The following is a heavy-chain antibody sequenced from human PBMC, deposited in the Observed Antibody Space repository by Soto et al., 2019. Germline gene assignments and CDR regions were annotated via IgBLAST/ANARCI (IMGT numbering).Heavy chain of an antibody. V-gene: IGHV3-23*01. CDR2: VSAYPSST. D-gene: IGHD6-19*01. J-gene: IGHJ3*02. CDR3: AKASVAASYAFDI. CDR1: GFTFSNYA. Sequence: EVQLLESGGGLVQPGGSLRLSCAASGFTFSNYAMSWVRQAPGKGLEWVSGVSAYPSSTYYADSVSGRFTVSRDHSKNTLYLQMTSLRAEDTAVYYCAKASVAASYAFDIWGLGTTVTVSS.